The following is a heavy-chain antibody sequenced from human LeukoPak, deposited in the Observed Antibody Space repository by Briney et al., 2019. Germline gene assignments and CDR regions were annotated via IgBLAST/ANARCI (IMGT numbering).Heavy chain of an antibody. CDR2: IYSGGST. D-gene: IGHD3-22*01. V-gene: IGHV3-53*01. CDR3: ARQVHYYDSSGYPYYFDH. CDR1: GFTFSSNY. J-gene: IGHJ4*02. Sequence: GGSLRLSCAASGFTFSSNYMSWVRQAPGKGLEWVSVIYSGGSTYYSDSVKGRFTISRDNSKNTLYLQMNSLRDEDTAVYYCARQVHYYDSSGYPYYFDHWGQGTLVTVSS.